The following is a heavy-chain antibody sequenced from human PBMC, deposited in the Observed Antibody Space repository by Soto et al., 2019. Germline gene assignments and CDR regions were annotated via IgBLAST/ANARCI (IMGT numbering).Heavy chain of an antibody. CDR3: ARGVGSSPPRY. D-gene: IGHD1-26*01. V-gene: IGHV4-59*01. Sequence: SEALSVTCTVGVGSISVYYWSWIRQPPGQALERIGYIYDSGSPYYNPSLRSRVIISADTSKNQISLKLTSATAADTAVYYCARGVGSSPPRYWGRGTLVTVSS. CDR2: IYDSGSP. J-gene: IGHJ4*02. CDR1: VGSISVYY.